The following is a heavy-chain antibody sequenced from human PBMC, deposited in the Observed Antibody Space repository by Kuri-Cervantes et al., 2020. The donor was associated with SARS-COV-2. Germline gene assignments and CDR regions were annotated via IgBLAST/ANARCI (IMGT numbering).Heavy chain of an antibody. J-gene: IGHJ2*01. CDR1: GYSFTSYW. D-gene: IGHD3-10*01. CDR2: MYPADSDT. V-gene: IGHV5-51*01. Sequence: GESLKISCKGSGYSFTSYWIGWVRQMPGKGLDWMGIMYPADSDTRNSPSFQGQVSISADKSISTAYLQWSSLKASDTAMYYCARRGEADYWYFDLWGRGTLVTVSS. CDR3: ARRGEADYWYFDL.